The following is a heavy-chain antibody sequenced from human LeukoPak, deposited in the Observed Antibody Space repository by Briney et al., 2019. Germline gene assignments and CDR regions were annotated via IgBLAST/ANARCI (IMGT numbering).Heavy chain of an antibody. Sequence: GGSLRLSCVVSGVTFSSHWMSWSRQAPGKGLEWVASINSDGSEGYYADVVKGRFTISRDNAKNSLYLQISSLRAEDTAVYYCARSSYSSSSSVWGQGTMVTVSS. CDR1: GVTFSSHW. CDR2: INSDGSEG. J-gene: IGHJ3*01. D-gene: IGHD6-6*01. V-gene: IGHV3-7*03. CDR3: ARSSYSSSSSV.